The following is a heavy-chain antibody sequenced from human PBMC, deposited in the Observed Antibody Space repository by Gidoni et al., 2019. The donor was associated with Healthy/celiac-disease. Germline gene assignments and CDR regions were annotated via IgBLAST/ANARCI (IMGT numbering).Heavy chain of an antibody. CDR2: INHSGST. J-gene: IGHJ2*01. Sequence: QVPLQQWGARLFKPSETLSLTCAVYGRSFSGYYWCWIRQPPRKGVEWIGEINHSGSTNDNPSLKSRVTISVDTSKNQFSLKLSSVTAADTAVYYCARGREDIVVVVAATDGWYFDLWGRGTLVTVSS. CDR1: GRSFSGYY. CDR3: ARGREDIVVVVAATDGWYFDL. D-gene: IGHD2-15*01. V-gene: IGHV4-34*01.